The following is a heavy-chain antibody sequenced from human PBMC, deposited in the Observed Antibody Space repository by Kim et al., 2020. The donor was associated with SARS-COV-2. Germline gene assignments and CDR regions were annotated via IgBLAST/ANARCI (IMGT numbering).Heavy chain of an antibody. CDR1: GGSISSGGYY. V-gene: IGHV4-31*03. CDR2: IYYSGST. J-gene: IGHJ4*02. CDR3: ARDRRDTAMATGVYYFDY. D-gene: IGHD5-18*01. Sequence: SETLSLTCTVSGGSISSGGYYWSWIRQHPGKGLEWIGYIYYSGSTYYNPSLKSRVTISVDTSKNQFSLKLSSVTAADTAVYYCARDRRDTAMATGVYYFDYWGQGTLVTVSS.